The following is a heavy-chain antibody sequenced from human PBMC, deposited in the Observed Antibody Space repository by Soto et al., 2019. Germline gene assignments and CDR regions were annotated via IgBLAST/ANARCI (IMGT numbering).Heavy chain of an antibody. J-gene: IGHJ4*02. CDR3: ARGMTIVVVVAATISSPTFDY. D-gene: IGHD2-15*01. CDR1: GGSFSGYY. V-gene: IGHV4-34*01. Sequence: SETLSLTCAVYGGSFSGYYWSWIRQPPGKGLEWIGETNHSGSTNYNPSLKSRVTISVDTSKNQFSLKLSSVTAADTAVYYCARGMTIVVVVAATISSPTFDYWGQGTLVTVSS. CDR2: TNHSGST.